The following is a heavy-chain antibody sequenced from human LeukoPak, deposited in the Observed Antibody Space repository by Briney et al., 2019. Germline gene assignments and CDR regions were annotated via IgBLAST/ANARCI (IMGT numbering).Heavy chain of an antibody. CDR2: IIPIFGTA. CDR3: ASPGYCSSTSCSSYDVYYYYMDV. CDR1: GGTFSSYA. D-gene: IGHD2-2*03. Sequence: GASVKVSCKASGGTFSSYAISWVRQAPGQGLEWMGGIIPIFGTANYAQKFQGRVTITADESTSTAYMELSSLRSEDTAVYYCASPGYCSSTSCSSYDVYYYYMDVWGKGTTVTVPS. V-gene: IGHV1-69*13. J-gene: IGHJ6*03.